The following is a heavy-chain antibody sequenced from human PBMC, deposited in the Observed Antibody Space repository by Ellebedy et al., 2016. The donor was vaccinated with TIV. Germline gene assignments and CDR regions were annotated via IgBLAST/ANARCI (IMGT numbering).Heavy chain of an antibody. V-gene: IGHV1-3*01. CDR1: GYTFTTYA. CDR2: INAGNGIT. Sequence: ASVKVSXXASGYTFTTYAIHWVRQAPGQRLEWMGWINAGNGITKSSQKLRGRVRITRETSASTAFMELSSLTPEDTAVYFCARGFGMVRGVTGMDVWGQGTTVTVSS. J-gene: IGHJ6*02. D-gene: IGHD3-10*01. CDR3: ARGFGMVRGVTGMDV.